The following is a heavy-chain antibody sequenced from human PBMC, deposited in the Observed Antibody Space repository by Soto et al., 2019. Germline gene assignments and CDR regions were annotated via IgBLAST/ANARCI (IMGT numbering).Heavy chain of an antibody. J-gene: IGHJ4*02. D-gene: IGHD6-6*01. CDR2: MNPNSGNT. CDR3: ATLAGSSSSLFDY. CDR1: GYTFTSYG. Sequence: QVQLVQSGAEVKKPGASVKVSCKASGYTFTSYGISWVRQATGQGLEWMGWMNPNSGNTGYAQKFQGRVTMTRNTXISTVYMELSSLAAEHTAVYYCATLAGSSSSLFDYWGQGNLVTVS. V-gene: IGHV1-8*01.